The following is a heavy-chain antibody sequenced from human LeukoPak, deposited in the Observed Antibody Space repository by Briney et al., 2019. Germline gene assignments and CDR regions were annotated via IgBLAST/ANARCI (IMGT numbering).Heavy chain of an antibody. D-gene: IGHD3-22*01. CDR3: AKGIDYYDSSGYWDY. J-gene: IGHJ4*02. CDR1: GFTFSSYG. Sequence: GGSLRLSCAASGFTFSSYGMHWVRQAPGKGLEWVAVISYDGSNKYYADSVEGRFTISRDNSKNTLYLQMNSLRAEDTAVYYCAKGIDYYDSSGYWDYWGQGTLVTVSS. V-gene: IGHV3-30*18. CDR2: ISYDGSNK.